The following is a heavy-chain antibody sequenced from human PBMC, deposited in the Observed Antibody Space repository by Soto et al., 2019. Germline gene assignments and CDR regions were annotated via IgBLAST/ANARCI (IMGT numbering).Heavy chain of an antibody. J-gene: IGHJ3*02. V-gene: IGHV4-4*02. Sequence: QVQLQESGPGLVKPSGTLSLTCTVSGGSISSSNWWSWVRQTPGKGLEWIADIYHSGNSNYNPSLWNRVTISVVKSKTQFSLNLSPVTAADTAIYYCARLKTTPNDAFDIWGQGTMVTVSS. CDR3: ARLKTTPNDAFDI. CDR2: IYHSGNS. D-gene: IGHD1-1*01. CDR1: GGSISSSNW.